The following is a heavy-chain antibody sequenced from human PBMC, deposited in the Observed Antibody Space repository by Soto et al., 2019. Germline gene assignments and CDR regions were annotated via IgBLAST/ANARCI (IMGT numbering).Heavy chain of an antibody. CDR2: IYYSGST. V-gene: IGHV4-39*01. D-gene: IGHD6-19*01. CDR1: GGSISSSSYY. CDR3: ARTGRAGMEIVGFAY. J-gene: IGHJ4*02. Sequence: SETLSLTCTVSGGSISSSSYYWGWIRQPPGKGLEWIGSIYYSGSTYYNPSLKSRVTISVDTSKNQFSLKLSSVTAADTAVYYCARTGRAGMEIVGFAYWGQGTLVTVSS.